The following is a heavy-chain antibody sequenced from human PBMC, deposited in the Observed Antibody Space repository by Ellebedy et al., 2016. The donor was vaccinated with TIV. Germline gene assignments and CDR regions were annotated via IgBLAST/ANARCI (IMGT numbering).Heavy chain of an antibody. D-gene: IGHD3-16*01. CDR1: GCTLSNYW. CDR3: ASDYASG. Sequence: GESLKIPCAASGCTLSNYWMHWVRHAPGKGLVWVSRMNSDGSNTSYVDSVKGRFTIASDSAKNTLYLQLNSLRAEDTAVYYCASDYASGWGQGTLVTVSS. CDR2: MNSDGSNT. J-gene: IGHJ4*02. V-gene: IGHV3-74*01.